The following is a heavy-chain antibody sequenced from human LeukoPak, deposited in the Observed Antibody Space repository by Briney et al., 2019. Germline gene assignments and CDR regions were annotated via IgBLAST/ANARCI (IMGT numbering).Heavy chain of an antibody. J-gene: IGHJ4*02. CDR3: AKHRGVYGDYDY. D-gene: IGHD4-17*01. V-gene: IGHV3-48*03. CDR1: GFTFSSYE. CDR2: ISSSGTTI. Sequence: GGSLRLSCAASGFTFSSYEMHWVRQAPGKGLEWVSYISSSGTTIYYADSVKGRFTISRDNAKNSLYLQMNSLRAEDTAIYYCAKHRGVYGDYDYWGQGTLVTVSS.